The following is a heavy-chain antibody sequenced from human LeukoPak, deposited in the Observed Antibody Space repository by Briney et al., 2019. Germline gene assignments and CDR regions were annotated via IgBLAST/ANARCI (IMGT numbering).Heavy chain of an antibody. J-gene: IGHJ6*03. V-gene: IGHV4-34*01. CDR3: ARHARYCSGGSCSGLYYYYYMDV. CDR2: INHSGST. Sequence: SETLSLTCAVYGGSSSGYYWSWIRQPPGKGLEWIGEINHSGSTNYNPSLKSRVTISVDTSKNQFSLKLSSVTAADTAVYYCARHARYCSGGSCSGLYYYYYMDVWGKGTTVTISS. CDR1: GGSSSGYY. D-gene: IGHD2-15*01.